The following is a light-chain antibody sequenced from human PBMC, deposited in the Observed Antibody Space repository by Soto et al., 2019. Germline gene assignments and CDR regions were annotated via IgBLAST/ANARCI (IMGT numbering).Light chain of an antibody. CDR2: KAS. J-gene: IGKJ1*01. CDR3: QQTYSNPRT. Sequence: DVQVTQSPSTLSASVGDRVTISCRASQNVFSRLAWYQQKPGKAPKLLIYKASTLKSGVPSRFSGSASGTDFTLTISSLQPEDSATYYCQQTYSNPRTFGQGTKVDIK. CDR1: QNVFSR. V-gene: IGKV1-5*03.